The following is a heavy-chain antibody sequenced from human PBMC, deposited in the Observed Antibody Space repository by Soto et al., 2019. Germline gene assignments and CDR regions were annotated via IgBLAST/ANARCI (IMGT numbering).Heavy chain of an antibody. V-gene: IGHV4-59*08. Sequence: SETLSLTCTVSGGSISNYYWSWIRQPPGKGLEWIGSIYYTGSTNYKPSLKSRVTISGDTSKNQFSLKLSSVPAADTAVYYCARHAPMVYWATIIAYFDYWGQGTLVTVSS. CDR3: ARHAPMVYWATIIAYFDY. D-gene: IGHD5-12*01. J-gene: IGHJ4*02. CDR1: GGSISNYY. CDR2: IYYTGST.